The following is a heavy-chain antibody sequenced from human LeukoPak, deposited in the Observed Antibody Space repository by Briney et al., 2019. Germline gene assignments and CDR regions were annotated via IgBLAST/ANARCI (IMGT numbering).Heavy chain of an antibody. J-gene: IGHJ4*02. Sequence: SETLSLTCTVSGYSITSGYYWGWIRQPPGKGLEWIGSIYHSGSTYYNPSLKSRVTISVDTSKNQFSLQLTSVTAADTAFYYCATYGFCSSSSCYYFDYWGQGTLVTVSS. D-gene: IGHD2-2*03. V-gene: IGHV4-38-2*02. CDR2: IYHSGST. CDR3: ATYGFCSSSSCYYFDY. CDR1: GYSITSGYY.